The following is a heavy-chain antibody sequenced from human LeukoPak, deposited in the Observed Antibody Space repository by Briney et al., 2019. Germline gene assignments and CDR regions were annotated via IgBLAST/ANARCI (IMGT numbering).Heavy chain of an antibody. J-gene: IGHJ4*02. CDR1: GYIFTTYS. CDR3: ARDPELRLFDY. D-gene: IGHD1-26*01. Sequence: ASVKVSCRASGYIFTTYSISWVRHAPGQGLEWMGWISTYNGNTKYPQKLQDRVIMTTDTSTSTAYMELRSLTSDDTAVYYCARDPELRLFDYWGQGTLVTVSS. CDR2: ISTYNGNT. V-gene: IGHV1-18*01.